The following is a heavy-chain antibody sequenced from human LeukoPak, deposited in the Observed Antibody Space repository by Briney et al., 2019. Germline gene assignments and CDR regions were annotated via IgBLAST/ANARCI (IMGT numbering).Heavy chain of an antibody. CDR2: ISGSGGST. J-gene: IGHJ4*02. CDR1: GFTFTNYA. CDR3: TKGVNSGSIDY. V-gene: IGHV3-23*01. Sequence: GGSLRLSCSASGFTFTNYAMSWVRQASGKSLEWVSSISGSGGSTYYAASVRGRFTISRDNSKNTLSLQMNSLRGEDTALYYCTKGVNSGSIDYWGQGTLVTVSS. D-gene: IGHD6-19*01.